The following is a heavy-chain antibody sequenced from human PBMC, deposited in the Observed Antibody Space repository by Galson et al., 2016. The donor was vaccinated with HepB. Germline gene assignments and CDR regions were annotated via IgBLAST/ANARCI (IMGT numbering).Heavy chain of an antibody. Sequence: SLRLSCAASGFSFSNSWMTWVRQTPGKALERVANIGQEESHKYYVASVRGRFTISRDNAKNSLHLQMNTLRAEDTAVYYCARDRGWQQFDFWGQGTPVTVSS. D-gene: IGHD5-24*01. J-gene: IGHJ4*02. CDR2: IGQEESHK. CDR1: GFSFSNSW. V-gene: IGHV3-7*04. CDR3: ARDRGWQQFDF.